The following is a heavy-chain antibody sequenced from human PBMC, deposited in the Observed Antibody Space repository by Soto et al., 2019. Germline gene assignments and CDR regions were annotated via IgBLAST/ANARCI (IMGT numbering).Heavy chain of an antibody. J-gene: IGHJ5*02. V-gene: IGHV4-28*01. CDR1: GYSISSSNW. D-gene: IGHD4-4*01. CDR2: IYYSGST. CDR3: ARHWLQSWFDP. Sequence: SETLSLTCAVSGYSISSSNWWGWIRQPPGKGLEWIGYIYYSGSTYYNPSLKSRVTMSVDTSKNQFSLKLSSVTAVDTAVYYCARHWLQSWFDPWGQGTLVTVSS.